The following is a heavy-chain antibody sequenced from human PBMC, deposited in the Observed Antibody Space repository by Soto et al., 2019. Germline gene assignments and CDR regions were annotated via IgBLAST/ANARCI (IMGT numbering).Heavy chain of an antibody. CDR3: ATLRTGFPNFFDP. V-gene: IGHV4-31*03. D-gene: IGHD3-9*01. J-gene: IGHJ5*02. CDR2: IYVLGST. CDR1: GASVSSSDYY. Sequence: QVQLQESGPGLVKSSQTLSLTCTVSGASVSSSDYYWTWIRQPPGRGLEWIGYIYVLGSTYFNPSLKSRLSMSMDTSKNQFSLRLTSVTAADTAAYYCATLRTGFPNFFDPWGQGTSVVVSS.